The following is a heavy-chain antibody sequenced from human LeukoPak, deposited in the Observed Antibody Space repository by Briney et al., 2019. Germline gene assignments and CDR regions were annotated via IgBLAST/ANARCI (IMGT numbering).Heavy chain of an antibody. CDR2: IYYSGST. J-gene: IGHJ4*02. Sequence: PSETLSLTCTVSGGSLSSGDYYWSWIRQPPGKGLEWIGYIYYSGSTYYNPSLKSRVTISVDTSKNQFSLKLSSVTAADTAVYYCARDLDEDYFDYWGQGTLVTVSS. CDR1: GGSLSSGDYY. CDR3: ARDLDEDYFDY. D-gene: IGHD1-1*01. V-gene: IGHV4-30-4*01.